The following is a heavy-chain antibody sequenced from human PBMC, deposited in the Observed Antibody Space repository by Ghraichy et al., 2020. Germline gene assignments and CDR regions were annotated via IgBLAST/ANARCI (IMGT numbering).Heavy chain of an antibody. V-gene: IGHV3-7*01. Sequence: GGSLRLSCAASGFTFSSYWMSWVRQAPGKGLEWVANIKQDGSEKYYVDSVKGRFTISRDNAKNSLYLQMNSLRAEDTAVYYCARADSSGYLDAFDIWGQGTMVTVSS. J-gene: IGHJ3*02. CDR3: ARADSSGYLDAFDI. CDR1: GFTFSSYW. CDR2: IKQDGSEK. D-gene: IGHD3-22*01.